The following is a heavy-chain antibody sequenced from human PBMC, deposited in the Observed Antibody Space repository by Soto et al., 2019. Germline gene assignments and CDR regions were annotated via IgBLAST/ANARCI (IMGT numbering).Heavy chain of an antibody. J-gene: IGHJ5*02. D-gene: IGHD3-16*01. Sequence: QFQLVQSGAEVQKPGSSVNVSCKASGDTPSTYAISWVRQAPGQGLEWMGGIIPILGTPNYAQRLQGKITVPAENSPGTAYMELNSVTSDDTAMFYCAILGLGVEPWGQGTLVIVSS. V-gene: IGHV1-69*14. CDR1: GDTPSTYA. CDR3: AILGLGVEP. CDR2: IIPILGTP.